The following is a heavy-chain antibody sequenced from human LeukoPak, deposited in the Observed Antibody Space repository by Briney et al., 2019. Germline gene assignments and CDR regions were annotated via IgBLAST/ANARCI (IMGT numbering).Heavy chain of an antibody. Sequence: ASVKVSCKASGYTFTSYDINWVRQATGQGLEWMGWMNPNSGNTGYAQKFQGRVTITRNTSISTAYVELSSLRSEDTAVYYCARGRALRFLEWLPEGRSSSFGYWGQGTLVTVSS. CDR2: MNPNSGNT. D-gene: IGHD3-3*01. CDR1: GYTFTSYD. CDR3: ARGRALRFLEWLPEGRSSSFGY. V-gene: IGHV1-8*03. J-gene: IGHJ4*02.